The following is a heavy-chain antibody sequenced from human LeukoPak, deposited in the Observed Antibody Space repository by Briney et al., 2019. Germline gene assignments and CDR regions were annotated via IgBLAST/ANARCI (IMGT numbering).Heavy chain of an antibody. V-gene: IGHV4-34*01. J-gene: IGHJ5*02. CDR2: INHSGST. Sequence: SETLSLTCAVYGGSFSGYYWSWLRQPPAKGLEWMGEINHSGSTNYNPSLTSRVTISVDTSKNQFSLKLSSVTAADTAVYYCVRGRYSSGWFKDKNWFDPWGQGSPVTVSS. CDR3: VRGRYSSGWFKDKNWFDP. CDR1: GGSFSGYY. D-gene: IGHD6-19*01.